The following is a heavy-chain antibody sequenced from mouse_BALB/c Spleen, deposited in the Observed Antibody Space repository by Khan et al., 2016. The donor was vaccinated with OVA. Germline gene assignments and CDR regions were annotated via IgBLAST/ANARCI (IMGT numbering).Heavy chain of an antibody. CDR2: IWSDGST. D-gene: IGHD2-10*01. Sequence: VQLLETGPGLAAPSQSLSITCTISGFSLTNYGVHWVRQPPGKGLEWLAVIWSDGSTTYNSALKSRLTITQDNSQSQVFLKMNSLQTDDTAMYFGARQPYYHYNIMDYWGQGTSVTISS. CDR1: GFSLTNYG. V-gene: IGHV2-6-1*01. J-gene: IGHJ4*01. CDR3: ARQPYYHYNIMDY.